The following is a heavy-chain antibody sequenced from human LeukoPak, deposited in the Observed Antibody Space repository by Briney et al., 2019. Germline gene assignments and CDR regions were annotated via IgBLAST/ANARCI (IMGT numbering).Heavy chain of an antibody. D-gene: IGHD2-2*01. CDR2: INSDGSST. V-gene: IGHV3-74*01. J-gene: IGHJ4*02. Sequence: GGSLRLSCAASGFTLSSYWMHWVRQAPGKGLVWVSRINSDGSSTSYADSVKGRFTISRDNAKNTLYLQMNSLRAEDTAVYYCAKDPGVVPAHYFDYWGQGTLVTVSS. CDR1: GFTLSSYW. CDR3: AKDPGVVPAHYFDY.